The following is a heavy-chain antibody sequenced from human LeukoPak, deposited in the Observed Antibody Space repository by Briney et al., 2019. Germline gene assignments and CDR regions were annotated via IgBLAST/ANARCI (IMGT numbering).Heavy chain of an antibody. CDR2: ISWNSGSI. D-gene: IGHD2-15*01. CDR3: AREGRKSRGIDIVRKKERGYYYMDV. V-gene: IGHV3-9*01. CDR1: GFTFDDYA. Sequence: GRSLRFSCAASGFTFDDYAMHWLRQAPGKGLEWVSGISWNSGSIGYADSVKGRFTISRDNAKNSLDLQMNSLRGEETAVYYCAREGRKSRGIDIVRKKERGYYYMDVWGKGTTVTVSS. J-gene: IGHJ6*03.